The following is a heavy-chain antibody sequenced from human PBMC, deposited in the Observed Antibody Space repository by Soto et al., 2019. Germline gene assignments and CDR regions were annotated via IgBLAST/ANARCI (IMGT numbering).Heavy chain of an antibody. D-gene: IGHD1-7*01. V-gene: IGHV3-23*01. CDR1: GFTFRPYA. CDR2: VSGSGSDT. Sequence: HPGGSLRLSCAASGFTFRPYAMSWVRQAPEKGLEWVSVVSGSGSDTYYADSVKGRFTISRDNSNNTLYLQMNSLRAEDTAVYYCAKNYDTFLFDYWGQGTLVTVSS. J-gene: IGHJ4*02. CDR3: AKNYDTFLFDY.